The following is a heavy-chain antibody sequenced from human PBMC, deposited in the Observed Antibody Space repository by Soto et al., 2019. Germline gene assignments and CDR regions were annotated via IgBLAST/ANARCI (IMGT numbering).Heavy chain of an antibody. CDR2: INHSGST. CDR1: GGSFSGYY. V-gene: IGHV4-34*01. CDR3: AVDFHHYGDYFSSAETTGEPSDY. D-gene: IGHD4-17*01. Sequence: PSETLSLTCAVYGGSFSGYYWSWIRQPPGKGLEWIGEINHSGSTNYNPSLKSRVTISVDTSKNQFSLKLSSVTAADTAVYYCAVDFHHYGDYFSSAETTGEPSDYWGQGTLVTVSS. J-gene: IGHJ4*02.